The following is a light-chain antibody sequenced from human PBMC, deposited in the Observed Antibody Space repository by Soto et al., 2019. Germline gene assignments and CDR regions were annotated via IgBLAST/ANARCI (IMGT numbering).Light chain of an antibody. V-gene: IGLV1-47*02. Sequence: QSVLTQPPSASGTPGQRVTISCSGSSSNIGSNYVYWYQQLPGTAPKLLIYSNNQRPSGVPDRFSGSKSGTSASLAISGLRSEDEADYYCAAWDDNWVFGGGTKLTDL. J-gene: IGLJ3*02. CDR2: SNN. CDR1: SSNIGSNY. CDR3: AAWDDNWV.